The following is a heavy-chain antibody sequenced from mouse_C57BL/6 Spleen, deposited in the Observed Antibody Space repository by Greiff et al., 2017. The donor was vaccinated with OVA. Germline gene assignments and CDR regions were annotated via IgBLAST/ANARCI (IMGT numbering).Heavy chain of an antibody. J-gene: IGHJ4*01. CDR1: GYTFTSYW. D-gene: IGHD3-3*01. V-gene: IGHV1-69*01. Sequence: VQLQQSGAELVMPGASVKLSCKASGYTFTSYWMHWVKQRPGQGLEWIGEIDPSDSYTNYNQKFKGKSTLTVDKSSSTAYMQLSSLTSEDSAVYYCARYRAPYYAMDYWGQGTSVTVSS. CDR2: IDPSDSYT. CDR3: ARYRAPYYAMDY.